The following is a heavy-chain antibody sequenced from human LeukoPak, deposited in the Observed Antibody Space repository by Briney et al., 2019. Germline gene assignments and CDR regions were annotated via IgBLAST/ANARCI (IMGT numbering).Heavy chain of an antibody. V-gene: IGHV3-64D*06. D-gene: IGHD3-16*01. CDR1: GFTFSSYA. J-gene: IGHJ3*02. CDR2: ISTTGGNT. CDR3: ARDYGDAFDI. Sequence: GGSLRLSCSASGFTFSSYAMHWVRQVPGKGLEYVSHISTTGGNTYYADSVKGRFTISRDNSKNTLYLQMSSLRPEDTAMYYCARDYGDAFDIWGQGTMVTVSS.